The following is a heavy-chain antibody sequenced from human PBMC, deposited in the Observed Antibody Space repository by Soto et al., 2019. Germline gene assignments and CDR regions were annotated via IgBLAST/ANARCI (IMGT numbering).Heavy chain of an antibody. CDR1: GFIFSNYG. Sequence: QVQLVESGGGVVQPGRSLRLSCVGSGFIFSNYGMHWVRQAPGKGLEWVAFISYDGSDILYADSVKGRFTISRDNSKSTLFLHMNRPTAEDTAIYFCAIVRVADSALDHWGQATLVTVSS. D-gene: IGHD3-10*02. J-gene: IGHJ4*02. CDR3: AIVRVADSALDH. V-gene: IGHV3-30*06. CDR2: ISYDGSDI.